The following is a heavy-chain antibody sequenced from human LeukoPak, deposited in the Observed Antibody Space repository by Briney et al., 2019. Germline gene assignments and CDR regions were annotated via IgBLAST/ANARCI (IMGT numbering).Heavy chain of an antibody. V-gene: IGHV3-11*01. CDR3: AGAAVVTSPFDY. D-gene: IGHD4-23*01. J-gene: IGHJ4*02. CDR2: ISSSGGTI. Sequence: GGSLRLSCAASGLTFSDYYMSWIRQAPGKGLEWVSYISSSGGTIYFADSVKDRFTISRDNAKNSLDLQMNSLRAEDTAMYYCAGAAVVTSPFDYWGQGTLVTVSS. CDR1: GLTFSDYY.